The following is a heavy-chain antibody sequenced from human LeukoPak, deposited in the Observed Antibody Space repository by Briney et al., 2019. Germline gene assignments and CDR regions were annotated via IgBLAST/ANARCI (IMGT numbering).Heavy chain of an antibody. CDR3: AREAHRFGVYYFDY. V-gene: IGHV3-21*01. Sequence: GGSLRLSCAASGFTFSSYSMNWVRQAPGKGLEWVSSISSSSSYIYYADSVKGRFTISRDNAKNSLYLQMNSLRAEDTAVYYCAREAHRFGVYYFDYWGQGTLVTVSS. J-gene: IGHJ4*02. D-gene: IGHD3-10*01. CDR1: GFTFSSYS. CDR2: ISSSSSYI.